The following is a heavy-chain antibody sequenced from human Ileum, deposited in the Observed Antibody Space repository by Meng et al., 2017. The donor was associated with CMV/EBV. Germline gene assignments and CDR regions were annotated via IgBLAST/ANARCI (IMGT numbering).Heavy chain of an antibody. Sequence: SCADSGCTFSRYAMSWVRQAPGKGLEWVSSISDNGETIFYTDSVNGRFTISRDNFKNTLYLQMSSLRAEDTAIYYCARGASTTYFHYWGQGTLVTVSS. CDR2: ISDNGETI. CDR1: GCTFSRYA. D-gene: IGHD2-2*01. J-gene: IGHJ4*02. V-gene: IGHV3-23*01. CDR3: ARGASTTYFHY.